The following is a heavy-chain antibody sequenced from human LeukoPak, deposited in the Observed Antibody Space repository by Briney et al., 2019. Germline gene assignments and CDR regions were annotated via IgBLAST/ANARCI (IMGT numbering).Heavy chain of an antibody. CDR2: INHSGST. V-gene: IGHV4-34*01. D-gene: IGHD3-10*01. Sequence: TSETLSLTCAVYGGSFSGYSWSWIRQPPGKGLEWIGEINHSGSTNYHPSLKSRVTISVDTSKTQLSLKLSSVTAADTAVYYCARTIRGYWGQGTLVTVSS. CDR1: GGSFSGYS. CDR3: ARTIRGY. J-gene: IGHJ4*02.